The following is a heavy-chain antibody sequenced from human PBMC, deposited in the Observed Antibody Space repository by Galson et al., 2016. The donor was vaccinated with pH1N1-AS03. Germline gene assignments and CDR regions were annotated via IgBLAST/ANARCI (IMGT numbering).Heavy chain of an antibody. CDR1: GFTFSIYA. CDR2: IYHSGIT. Sequence: LRLSCAASGFTFSIYAMTWVRQSPGKGLEWIASIYHSGITYYNPSLKSRVTISIDTSKNEFSLKLSSVTAADTAVYYCARPGLGSCTGTTCAFRPFDYWGQGALVTVSS. V-gene: IGHV4-38-2*01. CDR3: ARPGLGSCTGTTCAFRPFDY. J-gene: IGHJ4*02. D-gene: IGHD2-2*01.